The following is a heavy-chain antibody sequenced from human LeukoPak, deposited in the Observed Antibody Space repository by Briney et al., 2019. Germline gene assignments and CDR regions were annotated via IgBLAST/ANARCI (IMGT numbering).Heavy chain of an antibody. CDR2: INPNSGGT. D-gene: IGHD4-23*01. J-gene: IGHJ4*02. Sequence: GASVKVSCKASGYTFTSYGISWVRQAPGQGLEWMGWINPNSGGTNYAQKFQGRVTMTRDTSISTAYMELSRLRSDDTAVYYCARDWDYYGGKGLPYWGQGTLVTVSS. V-gene: IGHV1-2*02. CDR3: ARDWDYYGGKGLPY. CDR1: GYTFTSYG.